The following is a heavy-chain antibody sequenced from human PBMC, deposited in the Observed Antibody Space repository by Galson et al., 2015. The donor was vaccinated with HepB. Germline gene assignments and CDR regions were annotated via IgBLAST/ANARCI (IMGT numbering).Heavy chain of an antibody. CDR2: ISGSGGST. CDR3: AKSVGSSSWPYYAFDI. V-gene: IGHV3-23*01. CDR1: GFTFSSYA. D-gene: IGHD6-13*01. Sequence: SLRLSCAASGFTFSSYAMSWVRQAPGKGLEWVSAISGSGGSTYYADSVKGRFTISRDNSKNTLYLQMNSLRAEDTAVYYCAKSVGSSSWPYYAFDIWGQGTMVTVSS. J-gene: IGHJ3*02.